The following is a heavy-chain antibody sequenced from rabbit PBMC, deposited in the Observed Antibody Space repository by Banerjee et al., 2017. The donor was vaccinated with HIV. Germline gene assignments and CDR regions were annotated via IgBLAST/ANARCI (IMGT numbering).Heavy chain of an antibody. CDR3: ARVDSSGWGDFNL. V-gene: IGHV1S7*01. CDR2: IYTGSGNT. Sequence: SGSDISSYHMGWVRQAPGRGLEWIGDIYTGSGNTYYASWVNGRFTISSDNAQNTVNLQMNSLTAADTATYFCARVDSSGWGDFNLWGQGTLVTVS. D-gene: IGHD4-1*01. CDR1: GSDISSYH. J-gene: IGHJ4*01.